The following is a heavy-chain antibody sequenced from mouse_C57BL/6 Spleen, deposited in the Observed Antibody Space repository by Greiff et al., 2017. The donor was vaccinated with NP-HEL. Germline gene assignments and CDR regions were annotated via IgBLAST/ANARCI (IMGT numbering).Heavy chain of an antibody. CDR2: IRNKANGYTT. J-gene: IGHJ1*03. CDR1: GFTFTDYY. Sequence: DVKLVESGGGLVQPGGSLSLSCAASGFTFTDYYMSWVRQPPGKALEWLGFIRNKANGYTTEYSASVKGRFTISRDNSQSILYLQMNALRAEDSATYYCARSQLLRGWYFDVWGTGTTVTVSS. D-gene: IGHD1-1*01. V-gene: IGHV7-3*01. CDR3: ARSQLLRGWYFDV.